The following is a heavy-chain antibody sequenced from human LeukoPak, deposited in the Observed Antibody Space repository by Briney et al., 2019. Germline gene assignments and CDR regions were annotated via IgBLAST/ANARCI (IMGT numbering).Heavy chain of an antibody. J-gene: IGHJ4*02. V-gene: IGHV1-2*02. CDR1: GYTFTAFF. Sequence: GASVKVSCKTSGYTFTAFFMHWVRQAPGQGVEWMGWIKPDSGGTNYAQKFQGRVAMTRDTSISTAYMELSSLSTDDTAVYYCASVTYSDYNDFDYWGQGTLVTVSS. CDR2: IKPDSGGT. CDR3: ASVTYSDYNDFDY. D-gene: IGHD5-12*01.